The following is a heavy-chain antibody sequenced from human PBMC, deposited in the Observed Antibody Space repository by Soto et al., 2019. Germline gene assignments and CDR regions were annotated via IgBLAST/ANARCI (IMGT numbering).Heavy chain of an antibody. CDR2: INEDGSEK. J-gene: IGHJ4*02. D-gene: IGHD1-1*01. Sequence: EVQLVESGGGLVQPGGSLRLSCAASGFTFSSHWMTWVRQTPGKGLGWVANINEDGSEKYYVDSVKGRFTISRDNAKNSLYLQMSSLRAEDTAVFYCARGDNPEYWGQGTLVTVSS. CDR1: GFTFSSHW. CDR3: ARGDNPEY. V-gene: IGHV3-7*01.